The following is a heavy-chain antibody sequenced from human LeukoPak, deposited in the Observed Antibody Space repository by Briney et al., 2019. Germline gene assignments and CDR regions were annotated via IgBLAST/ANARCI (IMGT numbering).Heavy chain of an antibody. Sequence: SQTLSLTCTVSGGSISSGGYYWSWIRQHPGKGLEWIGYIYYSGSTYYNPSLKSRVTISVDTSKNQFSLKLSSVTAADTAVYYCARDGRLRAYCGGDCYYNNWFDPWGQGTLVTVSS. CDR2: IYYSGST. CDR3: ARDGRLRAYCGGDCYYNNWFDP. CDR1: GGSISSGGYY. D-gene: IGHD2-21*02. V-gene: IGHV4-31*03. J-gene: IGHJ5*02.